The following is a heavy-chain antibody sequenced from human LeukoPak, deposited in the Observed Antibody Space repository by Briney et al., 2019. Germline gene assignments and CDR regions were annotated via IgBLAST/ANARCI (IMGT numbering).Heavy chain of an antibody. CDR2: IKQDGSEK. J-gene: IGHJ3*02. V-gene: IGHV3-7*01. Sequence: QPGRSLRLSCAASGFNFSSYWMSWFRQAPGKGLEWVANIKQDGSEKHYVDSVKGRFTISRDNAKNSLYLQMNSLRAEDTAVYYCARDPSSDAFDIWGQGTMVTVSS. D-gene: IGHD6-6*01. CDR3: ARDPSSDAFDI. CDR1: GFNFSSYW.